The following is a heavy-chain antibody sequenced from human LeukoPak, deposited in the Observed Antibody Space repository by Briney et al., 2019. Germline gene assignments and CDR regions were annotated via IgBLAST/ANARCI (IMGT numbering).Heavy chain of an antibody. Sequence: GDSLKISCQGSGYSFTSHWIAWVRQLPGKGLEWMGWINPNNGGTIYVQTFQGRVTMTRGTSISTAYMELSRLRSDDTAVYYCARDTEYWGQGTLVTVSS. J-gene: IGHJ4*02. CDR2: INPNNGGT. V-gene: IGHV1-2*02. CDR3: ARDTEY. D-gene: IGHD4-17*01. CDR1: GYSFTSHW.